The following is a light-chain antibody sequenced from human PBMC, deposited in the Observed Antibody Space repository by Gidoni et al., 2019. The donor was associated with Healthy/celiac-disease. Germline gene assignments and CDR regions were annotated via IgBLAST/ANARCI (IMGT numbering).Light chain of an antibody. CDR2: GAS. CDR1: QSVSSSY. Sequence: EIVLTQSPRTLSLSPGERATLSCRASQSVSSSYLAWYQQKPGQAPRHLIYGASSRATGIPDRFSGSGSGTDFTITISRLEHEDFAVYYCQQYGSSPPWTFGQGTKVEIK. CDR3: QQYGSSPPWT. J-gene: IGKJ1*01. V-gene: IGKV3-20*01.